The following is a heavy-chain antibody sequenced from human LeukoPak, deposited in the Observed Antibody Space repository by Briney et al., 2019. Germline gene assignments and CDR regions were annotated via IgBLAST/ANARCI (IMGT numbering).Heavy chain of an antibody. D-gene: IGHD1-26*01. Sequence: GGSLRLSCAASGFTFSSYWMSWVRQAPGKGLEWLANIKQEGSEKNYVDSVKGRFTISRDNPKNSLYLQMNSLRAEDTAVYYCARYSGNYRAFDIWGQGTMVTVSS. CDR1: GFTFSSYW. J-gene: IGHJ3*02. V-gene: IGHV3-7*05. CDR2: IKQEGSEK. CDR3: ARYSGNYRAFDI.